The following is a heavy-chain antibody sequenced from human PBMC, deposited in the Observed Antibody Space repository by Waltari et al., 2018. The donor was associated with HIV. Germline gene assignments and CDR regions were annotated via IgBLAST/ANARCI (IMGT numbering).Heavy chain of an antibody. J-gene: IGHJ4*02. D-gene: IGHD5-12*01. CDR2: INHRRNT. CDR3: ARRALWLRPVYYFDY. Sequence: QVQLQQWGAGLLKPSETLSLTCAVYGEPFAGYYWSWIRQPPGKRLEWMGEINHRRNTNYNPSLKIRLTMSVDASKNQFSLNLNSVTAADTGVYYCARRALWLRPVYYFDYWGQGALVTVSS. V-gene: IGHV4-34*01. CDR1: GEPFAGYY.